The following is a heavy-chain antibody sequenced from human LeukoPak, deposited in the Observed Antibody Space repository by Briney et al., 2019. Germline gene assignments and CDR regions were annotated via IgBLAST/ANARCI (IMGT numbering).Heavy chain of an antibody. V-gene: IGHV4-30-4*01. CDR3: ARTYEEAIVVPASTSPWYFDL. Sequence: SQTLSLTCTVSGDSISSGDYYWSWIRQPPGKGLEWIGYIYYSGSTDYNPTLKSRLNISVATSKNQFSLQLKSVTAADTAVYYCARTYEEAIVVPASTSPWYFDLWGRGTLVTVSS. CDR2: IYYSGST. J-gene: IGHJ2*01. CDR1: GDSISSGDYY. D-gene: IGHD2-2*01.